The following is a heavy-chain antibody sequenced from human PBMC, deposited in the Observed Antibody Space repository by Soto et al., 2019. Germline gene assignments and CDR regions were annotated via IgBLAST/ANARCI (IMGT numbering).Heavy chain of an antibody. CDR2: ISFTGDT. CDR1: GDSVTGGGYY. CDR3: SRGWRYYHSMT. Sequence: QVQLQESGPGLVKPSETLSLICTVSGDSVTGGGYYWTWIRQPPGKGLEWLGYISFTGDTTYNPSLRSRVPIAMHTSKNQVPLELTSATAADTAVCCCSRGWRYYHSMTWGQGTLVTVSS. J-gene: IGHJ5*02. V-gene: IGHV4-61*08. D-gene: IGHD3-22*01.